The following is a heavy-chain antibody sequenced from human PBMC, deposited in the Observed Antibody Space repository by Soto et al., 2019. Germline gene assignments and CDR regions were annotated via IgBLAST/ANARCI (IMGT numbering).Heavy chain of an antibody. J-gene: IGHJ6*02. CDR2: IYHSGST. CDR3: ARDSFGVVVAAARYGMDV. V-gene: IGHV4-4*02. Sequence: SETLSLTCAVPGGSISSSNWWSWVRQPPGKGLEWIGEIYHSGSTNYNPSLKSRVTISVDKSKNQFSLKLSSVTAADTAVYYCARDSFGVVVAAARYGMDVWGQGTTVTVSS. D-gene: IGHD2-15*01. CDR1: GGSISSSNW.